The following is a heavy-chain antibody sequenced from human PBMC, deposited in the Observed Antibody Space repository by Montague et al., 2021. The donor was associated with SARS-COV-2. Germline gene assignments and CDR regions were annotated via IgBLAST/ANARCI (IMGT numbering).Heavy chain of an antibody. D-gene: IGHD6-19*01. J-gene: IGHJ4*02. V-gene: IGHV4-4*02. CDR3: ATGPPSGLSVAGFDY. CDR1: GGSISSSHW. Sequence: SETLSLTSGVSGGSISSSHWWNWVRQPPGKGLEWIGEIYHSGSTXYNPSLKNRVIISIDKSKNQFSLKLSSVTAADTAVYYCATGPPSGLSVAGFDYWGQGTLVTVSS. CDR2: IYHSGST.